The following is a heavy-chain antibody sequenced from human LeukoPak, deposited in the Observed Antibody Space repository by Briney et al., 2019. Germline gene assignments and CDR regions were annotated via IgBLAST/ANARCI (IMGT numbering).Heavy chain of an antibody. J-gene: IGHJ4*02. CDR2: IYYSGST. V-gene: IGHV4-59*08. Sequence: SETLSLTCSVSGGSISSYYWSWIRQPPGKGLEWVGYIYYSGSTNYNPSPKSRVTISADTSKNQFSLKLSSVTAADTAMYYCARRGYSSGSYYFDYWGQGALVTVAS. CDR3: ARRGYSSGSYYFDY. CDR1: GGSISSYY. D-gene: IGHD6-19*01.